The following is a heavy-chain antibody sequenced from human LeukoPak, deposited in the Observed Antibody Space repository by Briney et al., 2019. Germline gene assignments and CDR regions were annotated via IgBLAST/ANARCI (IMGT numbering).Heavy chain of an antibody. V-gene: IGHV1-8*01. Sequence: ASVKVSCKASGYTFTSDDINWVRQATGQGLEWVGWMNPHSGDTGYEQRFLGRVTMTRNTSINTAYMKLSSLRSEDTAVYYCARSRPAPAGRYNWNVWRKQKDYYYGLDVWGQGTTVTVS. CDR3: ARSRPAPAGRYNWNVWRKQKDYYYGLDV. J-gene: IGHJ6*02. CDR2: MNPHSGDT. CDR1: GYTFTSDD. D-gene: IGHD1-20*01.